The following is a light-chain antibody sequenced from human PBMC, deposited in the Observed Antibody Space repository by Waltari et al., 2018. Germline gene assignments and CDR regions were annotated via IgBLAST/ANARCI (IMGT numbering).Light chain of an antibody. Sequence: SSELTQDPAVSVALGQTVRITCQGDSLRSYYASWYQQKPGQAPVLVIYGKNNRPSGIPDRFSGSSSGNTASLTITGAQAEDEADYYCNSRDSSGNHLTFGGETKLTVL. CDR2: GKN. CDR3: NSRDSSGNHLT. CDR1: SLRSYY. V-gene: IGLV3-19*01. J-gene: IGLJ2*01.